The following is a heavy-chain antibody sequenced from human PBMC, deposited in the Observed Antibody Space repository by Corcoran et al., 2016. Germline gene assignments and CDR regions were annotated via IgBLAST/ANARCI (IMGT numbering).Heavy chain of an antibody. D-gene: IGHD3-16*01. Sequence: QVQLVESGGGVVQPGRSLRLSCAASGFTFSSYGMHWVRQAPGKGMEWVAVISYDGSNKYYADSVKGRFTISRDNSKKTLYLQMKSLRAEDPAVYYCAKCVTSGEGYYCYYGMDVWGQGTTVTVSS. CDR2: ISYDGSNK. J-gene: IGHJ6*02. V-gene: IGHV3-30*18. CDR1: GFTFSSYG. CDR3: AKCVTSGEGYYCYYGMDV.